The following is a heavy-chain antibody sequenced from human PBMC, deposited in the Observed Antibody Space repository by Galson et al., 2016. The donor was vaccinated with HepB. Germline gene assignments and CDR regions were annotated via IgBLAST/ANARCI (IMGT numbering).Heavy chain of an antibody. CDR1: GFTFSSYG. D-gene: IGHD3-22*01. CDR3: ARGTGYDSSGYYFAHGLDI. CDR2: IWYDESNQ. Sequence: SLRLSCAASGFTFSSYGMHWVRQAPGKGLEWVALIWYDESNQYQAESVKGRFTISRDNSKNTLFLQMDSLRAEDTAVYYCARGTGYDSSGYYFAHGLDIWGQGTMVTVSS. V-gene: IGHV3-33*01. J-gene: IGHJ3*02.